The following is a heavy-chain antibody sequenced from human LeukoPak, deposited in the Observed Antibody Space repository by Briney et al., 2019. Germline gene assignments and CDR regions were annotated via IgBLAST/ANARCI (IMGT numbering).Heavy chain of an antibody. J-gene: IGHJ4*02. CDR1: GYTFTSYG. D-gene: IGHD5-24*01. CDR2: ISAYNGNT. CDR3: ARDLGDGYNRGFDY. V-gene: IGHV1-18*01. Sequence: ASVKVSCKASGYTFTSYGISWVRQAPGQGLEWMGWISAYNGNTNYAQKLQGRVTMTTDKSTSTAYMELSSLRSEDTAVYYCARDLGDGYNRGFDYWGQGTLVTVSS.